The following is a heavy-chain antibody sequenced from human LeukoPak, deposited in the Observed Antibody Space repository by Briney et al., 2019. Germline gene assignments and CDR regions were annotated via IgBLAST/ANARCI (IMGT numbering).Heavy chain of an antibody. D-gene: IGHD6-19*01. V-gene: IGHV3-23*01. Sequence: GGSLRLSCAASGFTFSSYAMSWVRQAPGKGLEWVSAISGSGGSTYYADSVKGRFTISRDNSKNTLYLQMNSLRAEDTAVYYCAKDPISSGWYKVYYFDYWGQGTLVTVSS. CDR2: ISGSGGST. CDR3: AKDPISSGWYKVYYFDY. J-gene: IGHJ4*02. CDR1: GFTFSSYA.